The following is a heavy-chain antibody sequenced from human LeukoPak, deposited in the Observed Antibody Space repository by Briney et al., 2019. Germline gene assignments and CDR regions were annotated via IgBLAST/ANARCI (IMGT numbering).Heavy chain of an antibody. J-gene: IGHJ6*03. V-gene: IGHV4-34*01. CDR2: INHSGST. CDR3: ARAVDYDFWSGYYYYYYMDV. Sequence: SETLSLTCAVYGGSFSGYYWSWIRQPPGKGLEWIGEINHSGSTNYNPSLKSRVTISVDTSKNQFSLKLSSVTAADTAVYYCARAVDYDFWSGYYYYYYMDVWGKGTTVTVSS. CDR1: GGSFSGYY. D-gene: IGHD3-3*01.